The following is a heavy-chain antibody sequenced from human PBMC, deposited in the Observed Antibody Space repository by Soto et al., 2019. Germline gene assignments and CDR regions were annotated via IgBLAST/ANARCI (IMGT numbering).Heavy chain of an antibody. CDR1: GYTFTGYY. Sequence: GASVKVSCKASGYTFTGYYMHWVRQAPEQGLEWMGWINPNSGGTNYAQKFQGWVTMTRDTSISTAYMELSRLRSDDTAVYYCAVIAAAGTTFAFDIWGQGTMVTVSS. D-gene: IGHD6-13*01. V-gene: IGHV1-2*04. CDR3: AVIAAAGTTFAFDI. J-gene: IGHJ3*02. CDR2: INPNSGGT.